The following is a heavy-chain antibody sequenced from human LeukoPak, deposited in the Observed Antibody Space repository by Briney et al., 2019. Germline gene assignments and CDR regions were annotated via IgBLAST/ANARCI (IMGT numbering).Heavy chain of an antibody. CDR2: ISGSGGST. V-gene: IGHV3-23*01. J-gene: IGHJ4*02. D-gene: IGHD3-22*01. CDR1: GFTFSSYA. Sequence: PGGSLRLSCAASGFTFSSYAMSWVRRAPGKGLEWVSAISGSGGSTYYADSVKGRFTISRDNSKNTLYLQMNSLRAEDTAVYYCAKGQIPYYYDRSYFDYWGQGTLVTVSS. CDR3: AKGQIPYYYDRSYFDY.